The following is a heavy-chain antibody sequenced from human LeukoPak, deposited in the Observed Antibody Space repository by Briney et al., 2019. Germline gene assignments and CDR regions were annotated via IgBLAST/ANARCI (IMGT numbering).Heavy chain of an antibody. CDR2: ISANGGST. CDR3: ARKALGYRLAYGDY. Sequence: QPGGSLRLSCAASGFTFSTYAMSWVRQAPGKGLEWVSAISANGGSTFYADSVKGRSTVSRDSSKDTLYLQMNSLRAEDTAVYFCARKALGYRLAYGDYWGQGTLVTVSS. V-gene: IGHV3-23*01. CDR1: GFTFSTYA. D-gene: IGHD5-12*01. J-gene: IGHJ4*02.